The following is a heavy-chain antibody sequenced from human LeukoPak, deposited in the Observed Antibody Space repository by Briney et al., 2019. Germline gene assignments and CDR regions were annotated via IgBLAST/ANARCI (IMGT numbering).Heavy chain of an antibody. D-gene: IGHD6-13*01. J-gene: IGHJ5*02. CDR3: ARTMYSSTWYWFDP. V-gene: IGHV4-59*08. Sequence: KASETLSLTCTVSGGSISNYYWSWIRQPPGQGLEWIGYIYFSGSTNYNPSLKSRVAISLATSKNQFSLKLNSVTAADTAVYYCARTMYSSTWYWFDPWGQGTLVTVSS. CDR2: IYFSGST. CDR1: GGSISNYY.